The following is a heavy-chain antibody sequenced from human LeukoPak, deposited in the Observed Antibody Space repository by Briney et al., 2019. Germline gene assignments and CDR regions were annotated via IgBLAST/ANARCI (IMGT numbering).Heavy chain of an antibody. V-gene: IGHV3-11*04. CDR2: FSSSGSTI. Sequence: GGSLRLSCAASGFTFSDYYMSWIRQAPGKGLEWVSYFSSSGSTIYYADSVKGRFTISRDNAKNSLYLQMNSLRAEDTAVYYCARHYCSSTSCYKNPVDYWGQGTLVTVSS. D-gene: IGHD2-2*02. CDR3: ARHYCSSTSCYKNPVDY. CDR1: GFTFSDYY. J-gene: IGHJ4*02.